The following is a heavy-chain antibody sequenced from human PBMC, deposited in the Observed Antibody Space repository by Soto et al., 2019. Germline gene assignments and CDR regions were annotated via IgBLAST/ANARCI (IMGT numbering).Heavy chain of an antibody. Sequence: SETLSLTCTVSGGSISSGGYYWTWIRQHPGKGLEWIGYNYYSGSTNYNPSLKSRVTISVDTSKNQFSLKLNSVTAADTAVYYCARATYSSGWYDYFDYWGQGTLVTVSS. CDR1: GGSISSGGYY. D-gene: IGHD6-19*01. CDR3: ARATYSSGWYDYFDY. V-gene: IGHV4-61*08. CDR2: NYYSGST. J-gene: IGHJ4*02.